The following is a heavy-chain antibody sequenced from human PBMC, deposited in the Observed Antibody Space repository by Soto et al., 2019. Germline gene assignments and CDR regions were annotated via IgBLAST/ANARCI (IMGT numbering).Heavy chain of an antibody. Sequence: GGSLRLSCAVSGFLVNYYDLSWVRQAPGKGLEWVSYISSSGSTIYYADSVKGRFTISRDNAKNSLYLQMNSLRAEDTAVYYCARDWDDAFDIWGQGTMVTVSS. D-gene: IGHD1-26*01. CDR1: GFLVNYYD. J-gene: IGHJ3*02. CDR2: ISSSGSTI. V-gene: IGHV3-48*03. CDR3: ARDWDDAFDI.